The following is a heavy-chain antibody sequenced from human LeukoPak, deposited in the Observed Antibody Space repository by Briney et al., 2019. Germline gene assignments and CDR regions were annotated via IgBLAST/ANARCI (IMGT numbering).Heavy chain of an antibody. V-gene: IGHV4-34*01. CDR2: INHSGST. CDR3: ARRGMVRGVIIGY. D-gene: IGHD3-10*01. J-gene: IGHJ4*02. Sequence: GSLRLSCAASGFTFSSYGMSWVRQPPGKGLEWIGEINHSGSTNYNPSLKSRVTISVDTSKNQFSLKLSSVTAADTAVYYCARRGMVRGVIIGYWGQGTLVTVSS. CDR1: GFTFSSYG.